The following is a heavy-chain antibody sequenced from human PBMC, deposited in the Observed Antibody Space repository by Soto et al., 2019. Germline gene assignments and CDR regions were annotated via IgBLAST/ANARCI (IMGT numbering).Heavy chain of an antibody. V-gene: IGHV3-30*03. D-gene: IGHD6-19*01. CDR3: ARALRQWLADGFDI. CDR1: GFIFSNYG. CDR2: TSYDGTKK. Sequence: GGSLRLSCAASGFIFSNYGMHWVRQAPGKGLEWVAVTSYDGTKKYYGDSVKGRFTISRDNSMNTLYLQMDSLSAEDTAVYYCARALRQWLADGFDIWGQGTMVTVSS. J-gene: IGHJ3*02.